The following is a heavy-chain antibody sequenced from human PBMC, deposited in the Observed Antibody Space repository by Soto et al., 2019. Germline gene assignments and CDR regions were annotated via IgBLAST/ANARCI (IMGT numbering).Heavy chain of an antibody. Sequence: SETLSLTCAVSGFPISSGYFWGWIRQPPGKGPEWLGSIYHSGTTYYNPSVKGRVTISVDTSKNQFSLKMSSVTAADTAVYYCARDSSGYYWFDPWDQGTLVTVSS. J-gene: IGHJ5*02. CDR3: ARDSSGYYWFDP. CDR2: IYHSGTT. D-gene: IGHD3-22*01. V-gene: IGHV4-38-2*02. CDR1: GFPISSGYF.